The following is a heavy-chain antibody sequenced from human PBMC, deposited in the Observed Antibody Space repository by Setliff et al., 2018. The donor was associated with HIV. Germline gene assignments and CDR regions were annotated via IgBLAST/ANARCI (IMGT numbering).Heavy chain of an antibody. Sequence: GGSLRLSCTASGFSFSSYWMIWVRQAPGKGLEWVGFIRSKAYGGTTEYAASLKGRFTISRDDSKSIAYLQMNSLKTEDTAVYYCTRDAEPYGDYGNLKYFDLWGRGTLVTVSS. CDR2: IRSKAYGGTT. D-gene: IGHD4-17*01. CDR1: GFSFSSYW. J-gene: IGHJ2*01. CDR3: TRDAEPYGDYGNLKYFDL. V-gene: IGHV3-49*04.